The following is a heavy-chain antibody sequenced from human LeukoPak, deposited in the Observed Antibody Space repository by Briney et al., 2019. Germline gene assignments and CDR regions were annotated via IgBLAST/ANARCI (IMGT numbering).Heavy chain of an antibody. J-gene: IGHJ3*02. V-gene: IGHV4-4*07. Sequence: SETLSLTCTVSGGSISSYYWSWIRQPAGKGLEWIGRIYPSGSSNYSPSLKSQVTMSVDTSKNQFSLRLNSVTAADTAVYYCARSPKGAFDIWGQGTMVTVSS. CDR3: ARSPKGAFDI. CDR1: GGSISSYY. CDR2: IYPSGSS.